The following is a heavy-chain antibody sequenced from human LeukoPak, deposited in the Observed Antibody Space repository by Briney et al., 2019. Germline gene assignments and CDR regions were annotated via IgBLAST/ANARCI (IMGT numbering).Heavy chain of an antibody. J-gene: IGHJ4*02. CDR2: IKSKTDGGTT. D-gene: IGHD3-22*01. Sequence: GGSLRLSCAASGFTFSNAWMSWVRQAPGKGLEGVGRIKSKTDGGTTDYAAPVKGRFTISRDDSKNTLYLQMNSLKTEDTAVYYCTTADNYYDSSGYDYWGQGTLVTVSS. CDR3: TTADNYYDSSGYDY. V-gene: IGHV3-15*01. CDR1: GFTFSNAW.